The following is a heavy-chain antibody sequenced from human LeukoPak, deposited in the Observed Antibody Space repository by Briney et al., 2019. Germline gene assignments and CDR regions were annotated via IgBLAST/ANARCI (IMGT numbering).Heavy chain of an antibody. CDR1: GFTFSSYA. CDR2: ISGSGGST. D-gene: IGHD3-16*01. CDR3: AKCVERALINDAFDI. V-gene: IGHV3-23*01. J-gene: IGHJ3*02. Sequence: GGSLRLSRAASGFTFSSYAMSWVRQAPGKGLEWVSAISGSGGSTYYADSVKGRFTISRDNSKNTLYLQMNGLRAEDTAVYYCAKCVERALINDAFDIWGQGQWSPSLQ.